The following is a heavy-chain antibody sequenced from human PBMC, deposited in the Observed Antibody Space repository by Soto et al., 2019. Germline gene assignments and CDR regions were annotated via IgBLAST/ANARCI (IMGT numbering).Heavy chain of an antibody. D-gene: IGHD2-2*01. CDR3: ARAVVVVALRYYYYMDV. V-gene: IGHV4-39*01. J-gene: IGHJ6*03. CDR2: IYYSGST. CDR1: GGSISSSSYY. Sequence: SETLSLTCSVSGGSISSSSYYWGWIRQPPGKGLEWIGSIYYSGSTYYNPSLKSRVTISVDTSKNQFSLKLSSVTAADTAVYYCARAVVVVALRYYYYMDVWGKGTTVTVSS.